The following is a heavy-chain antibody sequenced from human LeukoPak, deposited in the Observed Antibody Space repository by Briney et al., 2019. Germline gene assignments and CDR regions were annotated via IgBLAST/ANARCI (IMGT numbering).Heavy chain of an antibody. D-gene: IGHD4-17*01. CDR2: IYHSGST. J-gene: IGHJ4*02. Sequence: SETLSLTCTVSGYSISSGYYWGWIRQPPGKGLEWIGSIYHSGSTYSNPSLKSRVTISVDTSKNQFSLNLSSVTAADTAVYYCARVGARYFFDYWGQGTLVTVSS. V-gene: IGHV4-38-2*02. CDR3: ARVGARYFFDY. CDR1: GYSISSGYY.